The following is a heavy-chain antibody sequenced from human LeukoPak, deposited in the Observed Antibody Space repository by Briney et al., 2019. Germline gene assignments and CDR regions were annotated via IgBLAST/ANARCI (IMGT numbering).Heavy chain of an antibody. CDR3: ARCGSDYDGGAFDI. D-gene: IGHD2-21*02. CDR2: IYSDRRT. CDR1: GFSVRSHY. J-gene: IGHJ3*02. Sequence: GGPLRLSCAASGFSVRSHYMSRVRQAPGKGLEWVAVIYSDRRTHYGDSVKGRFTISRDNSNNTLHLQMNSLRGEDTAVYYCARCGSDYDGGAFDIWGQGTVVTVSS. V-gene: IGHV3-53*01.